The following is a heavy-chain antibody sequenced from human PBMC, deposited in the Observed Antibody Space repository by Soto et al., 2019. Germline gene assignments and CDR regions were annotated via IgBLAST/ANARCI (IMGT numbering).Heavy chain of an antibody. V-gene: IGHV3-23*01. CDR2: ISGSGGST. CDR3: AKVPLDYYYYYGMDV. Sequence: GESLKISCAASGFTFSSYAMSWVRQAPGKGLEWVSAISGSGGSTYYADSVKGRFTISRDNSKNTLYLQMNSLRAEDTAVYYCAKVPLDYYYYYGMDVWGQGTTVTVSS. CDR1: GFTFSSYA. J-gene: IGHJ6*02.